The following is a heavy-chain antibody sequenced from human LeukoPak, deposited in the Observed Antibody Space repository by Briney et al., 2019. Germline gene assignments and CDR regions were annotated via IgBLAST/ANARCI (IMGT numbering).Heavy chain of an antibody. V-gene: IGHV4-34*01. Sequence: KASETLSLTCAVYGGSFSVYYWSWIRQPPGKGLEWIGEINHSGSTNYNPSLKSRVTISVDTSKNQFSLKLSSVTAADTAVYYCARRYHVLRFLATYYFDYWGQGTLVTVSS. D-gene: IGHD3-3*01. CDR1: GGSFSVYY. CDR3: ARRYHVLRFLATYYFDY. CDR2: INHSGST. J-gene: IGHJ4*02.